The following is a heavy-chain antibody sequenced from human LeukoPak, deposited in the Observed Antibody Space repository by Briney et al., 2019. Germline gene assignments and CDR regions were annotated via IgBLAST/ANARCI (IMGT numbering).Heavy chain of an antibody. Sequence: GGSLRLSCAASGFTVSRYWMTWVRQAPGKGLEWVANIKQDGSEKNHVDSVKGRFTISRDNAKNSLYLQMNSLRAEDTAVYYCARGLLAAAGIDYWGQGALVTVSS. CDR3: ARGLLAAAGIDY. CDR1: GFTVSRYW. CDR2: IKQDGSEK. D-gene: IGHD6-13*01. V-gene: IGHV3-7*04. J-gene: IGHJ4*02.